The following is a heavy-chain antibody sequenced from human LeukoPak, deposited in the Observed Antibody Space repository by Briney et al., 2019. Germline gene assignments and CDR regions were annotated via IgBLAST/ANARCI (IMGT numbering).Heavy chain of an antibody. CDR3: ARSLDIVVVPAAIPHYYYYGMDV. D-gene: IGHD2-2*03. CDR2: ISSSSSYI. V-gene: IGHV3-21*01. Sequence: GGGLRLSRAASGFTFRSYSMNCVRQPPGKGLEWVSSISSSSSYIYYADSVKGRFTISRDNAKNSLYLQMNSLRAEDTAVYYCARSLDIVVVPAAIPHYYYYGMDVWGQGTTVTVSS. J-gene: IGHJ6*02. CDR1: GFTFRSYS.